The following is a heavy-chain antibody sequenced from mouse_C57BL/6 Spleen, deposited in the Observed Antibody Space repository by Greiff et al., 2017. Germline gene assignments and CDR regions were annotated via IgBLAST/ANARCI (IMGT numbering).Heavy chain of an antibody. J-gene: IGHJ2*01. V-gene: IGHV1-69*01. CDR2: IDPSDSST. CDR1: GYTFTSSW. CDR3: ARDGSRSFDY. D-gene: IGHD1-1*01. Sequence: VQLQQPGAELVMPGASVTLSCKASGYTFTSSWMHWVKQRPGQGLEWIGEIDPSDSSTNYHQKFKGKSTLTVDTSSSTAYMQLSSLTSEDAAVYCGARDGSRSFDYWGKGTTVTASS.